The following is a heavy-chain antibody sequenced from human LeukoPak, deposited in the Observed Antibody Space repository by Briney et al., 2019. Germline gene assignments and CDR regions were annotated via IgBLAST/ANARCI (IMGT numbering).Heavy chain of an antibody. V-gene: IGHV4-4*02. J-gene: IGHJ4*02. CDR2: IYHSGST. CDR3: ALREYSSGWTHFDY. CDR1: GGSISSSNW. D-gene: IGHD6-19*01. Sequence: PSETLSLTCAVSGGSISSSNWWSWVRQPPGKGLEWIGEIYHSGSTNYNPSLKSRVTISVDKSKNQFSLKLSSVTAADTAVYYCALREYSSGWTHFDYWGQGTLVTVSS.